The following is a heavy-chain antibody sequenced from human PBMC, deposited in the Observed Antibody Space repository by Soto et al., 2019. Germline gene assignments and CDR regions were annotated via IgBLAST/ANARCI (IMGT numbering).Heavy chain of an antibody. V-gene: IGHV4-30-4*01. J-gene: IGHJ4*02. CDR3: ARILICYNCLDY. CDR1: GASINSGDYY. Sequence: SETLSLTCTVSGASINSGDYYWSWIRQPPGKGLEWIGHTYYSGSTYYNPSLKSRAGISVDSSKSQVSLKLTSVTAADTAAYFCARILICYNCLDYWGQVALVTVPT. D-gene: IGHD3-10*01. CDR2: TYYSGST.